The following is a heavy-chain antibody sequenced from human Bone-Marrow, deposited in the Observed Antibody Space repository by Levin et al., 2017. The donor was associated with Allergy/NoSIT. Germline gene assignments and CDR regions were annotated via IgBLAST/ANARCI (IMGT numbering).Heavy chain of an antibody. D-gene: IGHD3-22*01. J-gene: IGHJ4*02. V-gene: IGHV5-51*01. Sequence: GESLKISCPGSGYSFSNYWIGWVRQIPGKGLEWLGMIYPGDSDTKNNPAFQGQFTISADKSISTVYLQWSSLKAPDTAMYYCAREGSYYYDNSGGFDAWGQGTLVTVSS. CDR3: AREGSYYYDNSGGFDA. CDR2: IYPGDSDT. CDR1: GYSFSNYW.